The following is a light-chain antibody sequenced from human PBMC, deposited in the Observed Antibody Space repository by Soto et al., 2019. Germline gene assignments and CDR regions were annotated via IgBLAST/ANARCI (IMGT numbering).Light chain of an antibody. V-gene: IGLV2-14*01. CDR3: NSYTTLSNRV. CDR2: EVT. J-gene: IGLJ1*01. Sequence: QPVLTQPASVSGSPGQSITISCTGTSTDIGAYNYVSWYQQHPGKAPKLLIYEVTNRPSGVSNRFSGSKSGNTASLTISGLQAEDEANYYCNSYTTLSNRVFGTGTKLTVL. CDR1: STDIGAYNY.